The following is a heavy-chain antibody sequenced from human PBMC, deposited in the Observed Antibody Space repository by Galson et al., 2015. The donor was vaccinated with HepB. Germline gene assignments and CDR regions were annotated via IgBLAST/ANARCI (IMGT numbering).Heavy chain of an antibody. CDR2: IDSSSGTI. J-gene: IGHJ6*02. D-gene: IGHD3-16*01. V-gene: IGHV3-48*01. Sequence: SLRLSCAASGFTFSGYGINWVRQAPGKGLEWVSYIDSSSGTIHYADSVKGRFTISRDNAKNSLYLQMNSLRVEDTAVYYCARGALGGGMDVWGQGTTVTVSS. CDR1: GFTFSGYG. CDR3: ARGALGGGMDV.